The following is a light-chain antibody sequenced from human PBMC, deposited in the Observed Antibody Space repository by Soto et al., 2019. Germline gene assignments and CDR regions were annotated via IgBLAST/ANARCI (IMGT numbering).Light chain of an antibody. J-gene: IGLJ1*01. CDR2: EVS. V-gene: IGLV2-14*01. CDR3: SSYTSSTNYV. CDR1: SIDIAPYNY. Sequence: QCVLAQPASVSGSPGQSLTISYTRTSIDIAPYNYVSWYQQHPGKAPKLIIYEVSYRPSGISNRFSGSKSGNTASLTSSGLQAEDEADYYCSSYTSSTNYVFGTGSKVTVL.